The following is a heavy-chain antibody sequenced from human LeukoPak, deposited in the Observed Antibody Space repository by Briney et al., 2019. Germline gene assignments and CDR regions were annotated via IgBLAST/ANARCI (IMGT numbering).Heavy chain of an antibody. V-gene: IGHV3-30*02. CDR3: ARSELGYSYHYMDV. CDR1: GFTFSSYG. CDR2: IRYDGGNK. Sequence: TGGSLRLSCAASGFTFSSYGMHWVRQAPGKGLEWMTFIRYDGGNKYYADSVKGRFTISRDNAKNSLYLQMNSLRAEDTAVYYCARSELGYSYHYMDVWGKGTTVTVSS. D-gene: IGHD7-27*01. J-gene: IGHJ6*03.